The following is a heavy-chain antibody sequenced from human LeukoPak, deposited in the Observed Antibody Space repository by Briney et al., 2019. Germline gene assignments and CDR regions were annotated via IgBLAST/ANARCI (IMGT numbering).Heavy chain of an antibody. D-gene: IGHD2-2*01. CDR2: ISSNNNI. J-gene: IGHJ5*02. CDR3: GREDCNNVRCYGASDA. V-gene: IGHV3-69-1*01. CDR1: GFTFSSYA. Sequence: GGSLRLSCVGSGFTFSSYAMNWVRQAPGKGLEWVSSISSNNNIYYADSVKGRFTISRDNAKNSLSLQMNSLRGEDTAVYYCGREDCNNVRCYGASDAWGQGTLVTVSS.